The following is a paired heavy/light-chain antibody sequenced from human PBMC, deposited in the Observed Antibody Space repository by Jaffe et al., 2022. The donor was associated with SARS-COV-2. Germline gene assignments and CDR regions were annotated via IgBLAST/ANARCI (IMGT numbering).Heavy chain of an antibody. V-gene: IGHV4-31*03. CDR3: ARDNDGSGIGSFDY. CDR2: IYYSGSI. CDR1: GGSINSGGYY. Sequence: QVQLQESGPGLVKPSQTVSLTCSVSGGSINSGGYYWNWIRQHPGKGLEWIAYIYYSGSIYCNPSLESRVTISVDTSKNQFSLTLTSVTAADTAVYYCARDNDGSGIGSFDYWGQGTLVTVSS. J-gene: IGHJ4*02. D-gene: IGHD3-10*01.
Light chain of an antibody. CDR2: WAS. V-gene: IGKV4-1*01. Sequence: DIVMTQSPDSLAVSLGERATINCKSSQSILYSSNSKNFLAWYQQKPGQPPKLLIYWASTRESGVPDRFSGSGSGTDFTLTISSLQAEDVAVYYCQQYYSTPYTFGQGTKLEIK. J-gene: IGKJ2*01. CDR3: QQYYSTPYT. CDR1: QSILYSSNSKNF.